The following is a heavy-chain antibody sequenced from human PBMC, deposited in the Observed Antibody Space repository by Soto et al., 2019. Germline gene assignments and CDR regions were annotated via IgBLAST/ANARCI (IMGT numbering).Heavy chain of an antibody. J-gene: IGHJ4*02. CDR3: ATNRVRRTHFDF. CDR2: INPNRGAS. V-gene: IGHV1-2*02. D-gene: IGHD1-1*01. CDR1: GYTFTDYY. Sequence: QAQLVQSGAVVKKPGASMKVSCEASGYTFTDYYIHWVRQAPGQGFEWMGWINPNRGASNYAQKFQGRVTLTRDASISTAYMELSRLTSDDTAIYYCATNRVRRTHFDFWGQGTLVTVSS.